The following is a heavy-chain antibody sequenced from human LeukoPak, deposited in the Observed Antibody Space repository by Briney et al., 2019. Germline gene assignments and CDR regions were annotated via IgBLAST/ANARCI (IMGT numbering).Heavy chain of an antibody. V-gene: IGHV4-39*01. CDR1: GDYISSSTYY. D-gene: IGHD3-3*01. Sequence: SETLSLTCTVSGDYISSSTYYWGWIRQPPGKGLEWIGSIYYRDRTYYNPSLKSRVTISVDTSKKQFSLKLRSVTAADTAVYYCATLDFWSGYYAYGMDVWGQGTTVTVSS. J-gene: IGHJ6*02. CDR2: IYYRDRT. CDR3: ATLDFWSGYYAYGMDV.